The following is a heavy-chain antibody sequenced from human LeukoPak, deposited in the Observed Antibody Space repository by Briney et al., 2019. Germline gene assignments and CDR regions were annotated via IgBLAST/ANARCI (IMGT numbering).Heavy chain of an antibody. J-gene: IGHJ4*02. CDR2: INHSGST. D-gene: IGHD3-10*01. Sequence: PSETLSPTRAVYGGSFSGYYWSWIRQPPGKGLEWIGEINHSGSTNYNPSLKSRVTISVDTSKNQFSLKLSSVTAADTAVYYCASISVRGDYWGQGTLVTVSS. CDR3: ASISVRGDY. CDR1: GGSFSGYY. V-gene: IGHV4-34*01.